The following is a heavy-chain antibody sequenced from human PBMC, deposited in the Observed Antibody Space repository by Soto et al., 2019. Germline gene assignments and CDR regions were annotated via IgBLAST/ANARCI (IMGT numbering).Heavy chain of an antibody. J-gene: IGHJ6*02. Sequence: ASVKVSCKASGYIFTNYAIHWVRQAPGQRLEWVGWINVGTGNTKYSQNFQGRVTITRDTSATTAYMELSSLRSGDTAVYYCARGAGYCSGDCWNDYYYAMDVWGQGXTVTVYS. D-gene: IGHD2-21*02. CDR2: INVGTGNT. V-gene: IGHV1-3*01. CDR1: GYIFTNYA. CDR3: ARGAGYCSGDCWNDYYYAMDV.